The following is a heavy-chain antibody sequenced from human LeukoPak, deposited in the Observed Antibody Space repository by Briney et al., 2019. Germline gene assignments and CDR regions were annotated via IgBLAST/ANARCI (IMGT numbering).Heavy chain of an antibody. J-gene: IGHJ4*02. Sequence: PGGSLRLSCAASGFTFSDYYMSWIRQAPGKGLEWVSYISSSGSTIYYADSVKGRFTIPRDNAKNSLYLQMNSLRAEDTAVYYCASNQGWYSNYYFDYWGQGTLVTVSS. CDR3: ASNQGWYSNYYFDY. CDR2: ISSSGSTI. V-gene: IGHV3-11*01. D-gene: IGHD4-11*01. CDR1: GFTFSDYY.